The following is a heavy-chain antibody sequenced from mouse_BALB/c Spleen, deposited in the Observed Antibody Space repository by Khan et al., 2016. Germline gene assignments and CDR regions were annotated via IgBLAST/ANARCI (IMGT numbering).Heavy chain of an antibody. V-gene: IGHV14-3*02. CDR2: IDPANGNT. J-gene: IGHJ3*01. D-gene: IGHD2-4*01. CDR1: GFNIKDTY. Sequence: VQLQQSGAELVKPGASVKLSCTASGFNIKDTYMHWVKQRPEQGLEWIGRIDPANGNTKYDPKFQGKATITADTSSNKAYLQLSSQNSEDTAVYYCARSAYDYDVGFAYWGQGTLVTVSA. CDR3: ARSAYDYDVGFAY.